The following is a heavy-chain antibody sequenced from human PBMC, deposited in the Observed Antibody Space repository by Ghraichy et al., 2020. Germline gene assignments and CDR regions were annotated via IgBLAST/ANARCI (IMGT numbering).Heavy chain of an antibody. J-gene: IGHJ6*02. V-gene: IGHV4-59*01. CDR3: ARGGAAMEYYYYYGMDV. CDR2: IYYSGST. CDR1: GGSISSYY. D-gene: IGHD5-18*01. Sequence: SETLSLTCTVSGGSISSYYWSWIRQPPGKGLEWIGYIYYSGSTNYNPSLKSRVTISVDTSKNQFSLKLSSVTAADTAVYYCARGGAAMEYYYYYGMDVWGQETTVTVSS.